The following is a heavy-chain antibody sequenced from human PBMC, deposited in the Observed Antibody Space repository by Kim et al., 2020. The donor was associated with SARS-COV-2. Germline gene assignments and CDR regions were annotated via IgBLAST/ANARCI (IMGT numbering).Heavy chain of an antibody. Sequence: SETLSLTCAVYGGSFSGHSWSWVRQPPGQGLEWIGEITDSGSTKYNPSLKSRLTISLDVSKNQFSLKLTSVTAADRGLYYCARGRVGVVPAPVLGLGPFYEYFILDDWGHGTTVTVSS. CDR1: GGSFSGHS. CDR2: ITDSGST. J-gene: IGHJ6*02. V-gene: IGHV4-34*01. D-gene: IGHD2-2*01. CDR3: ARGRVGVVPAPVLGLGPFYEYFILDD.